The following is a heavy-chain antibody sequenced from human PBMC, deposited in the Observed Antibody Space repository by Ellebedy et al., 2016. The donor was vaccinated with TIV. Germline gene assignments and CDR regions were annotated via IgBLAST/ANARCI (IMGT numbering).Heavy chain of an antibody. Sequence: SETLSLTXTVSGGSISSSSYYWGWIRQPPGKGLEWIGSIYYSGSTYYNPSLKSRVTISVDTSKNQFSLKLSSVTVADTAVYYCARVRKDGNSDMDVWGKGTTVTVSS. V-gene: IGHV4-39*07. D-gene: IGHD4-23*01. CDR3: ARVRKDGNSDMDV. CDR2: IYYSGST. J-gene: IGHJ6*03. CDR1: GGSISSSSYY.